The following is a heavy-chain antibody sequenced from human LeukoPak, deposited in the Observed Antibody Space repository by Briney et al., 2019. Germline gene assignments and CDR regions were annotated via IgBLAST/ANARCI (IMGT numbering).Heavy chain of an antibody. CDR3: AKAAGRGYNYGDYFDY. CDR2: ISGSGGGT. Sequence: GGSLRLSCAASGFTFSIYWMHWVRQAPGKGLEWVSAISGSGGGTYYADSVKGRFTISRDNSKNTLYVQMNSLRAADTAVYYCAKAAGRGYNYGDYFDYWGQGTLVTVSS. D-gene: IGHD5-18*01. J-gene: IGHJ4*02. CDR1: GFTFSIYW. V-gene: IGHV3-23*01.